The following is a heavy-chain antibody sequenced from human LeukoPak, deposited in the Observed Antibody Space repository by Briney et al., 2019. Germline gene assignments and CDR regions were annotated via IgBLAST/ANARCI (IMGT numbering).Heavy chain of an antibody. CDR1: GGSFSGYY. J-gene: IGHJ4*02. Sequence: SETLSLTCAVYGGSFSGYYWSWIRQPPGKGLGWIGGINHSGSTNYNPSLKSRVTISVDTSKNQFSLKLSSVTAADTAVYYCARGSDDYSFDYWGQGTLVTVSS. V-gene: IGHV4-34*01. CDR2: INHSGST. CDR3: ARGSDDYSFDY. D-gene: IGHD4-11*01.